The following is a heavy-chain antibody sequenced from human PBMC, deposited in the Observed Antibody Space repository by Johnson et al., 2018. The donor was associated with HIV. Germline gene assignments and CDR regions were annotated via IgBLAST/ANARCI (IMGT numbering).Heavy chain of an antibody. CDR2: IRYDGSIQ. D-gene: IGHD6-19*01. CDR1: GFTFDDYG. CDR3: AQEKSSGWSFHAFEI. Sequence: QVQLVESGGGVVRPGGSLRVSCAASGFTFDDYGMSWVRQAPGKGLEWVAFIRYDGSIQYYTDSVKGRFTISRDNSRNTLYLQMNGLRVEDTAMYYWAQEKSSGWSFHAFEIWGQGTVVTVSS. V-gene: IGHV3-30*02. J-gene: IGHJ3*02.